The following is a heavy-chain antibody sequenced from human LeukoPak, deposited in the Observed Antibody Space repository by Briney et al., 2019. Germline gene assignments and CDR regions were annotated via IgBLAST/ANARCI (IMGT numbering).Heavy chain of an antibody. CDR3: ARARTSQYYFDY. CDR1: GYTFTSYY. V-gene: IGHV1-46*01. J-gene: IGHJ4*02. CDR2: INPSGGST. D-gene: IGHD6-6*01. Sequence: ASVKVSCKASGYTFTSYYMHWVRQAPGQGLEWMGIINPSGGSTSYAQKFQGRVTMTRDMSTSTVYVELSSLRSEDTAVYYCARARTSQYYFDYWGQETLVTVSS.